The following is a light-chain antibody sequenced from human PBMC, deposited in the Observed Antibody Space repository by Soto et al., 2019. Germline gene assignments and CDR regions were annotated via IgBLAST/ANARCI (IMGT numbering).Light chain of an antibody. Sequence: DIQMTQSPSSLSASVGDRVTITCRASQEISNHLAWFQQKPGKPPKSLIYDASSLQSGVPSKLSGSGSGTDFTLTISSLQPEDFATYYCQQYHNYPVTFGGGTKVEIK. CDR3: QQYHNYPVT. CDR2: DAS. V-gene: IGKV1-16*02. CDR1: QEISNH. J-gene: IGKJ4*01.